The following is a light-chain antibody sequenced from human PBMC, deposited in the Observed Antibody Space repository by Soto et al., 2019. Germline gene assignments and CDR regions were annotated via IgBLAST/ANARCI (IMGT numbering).Light chain of an antibody. J-gene: IGKJ2*01. CDR1: QTINSG. Sequence: EVVLTQSPGTLSLSPGERATLSCRASQTINSGLAWYQHKRGQAPRLLIYGVSVRAIGIPDRFGGSGSGTDFTLTISRLEPEDFAVYFCQQYGGSPYTFGQGTMVDLK. CDR3: QQYGGSPYT. CDR2: GVS. V-gene: IGKV3-20*01.